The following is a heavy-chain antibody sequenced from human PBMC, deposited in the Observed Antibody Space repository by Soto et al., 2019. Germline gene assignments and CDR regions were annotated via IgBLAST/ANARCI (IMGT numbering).Heavy chain of an antibody. V-gene: IGHV1-3*01. CDR2: INAGNGNT. CDR1: GYTFTSYA. Sequence: GASVKVSCKASGYTFTSYAMDWVRQAPGQRLEWMGWINAGNGNTKYSQKFQGRVTITRDTSASTAYMELSSLRSEDTAVYYCARVPQPQYYYDSSGSDWFDPWGQGTLVTVSS. J-gene: IGHJ5*02. CDR3: ARVPQPQYYYDSSGSDWFDP. D-gene: IGHD3-22*01.